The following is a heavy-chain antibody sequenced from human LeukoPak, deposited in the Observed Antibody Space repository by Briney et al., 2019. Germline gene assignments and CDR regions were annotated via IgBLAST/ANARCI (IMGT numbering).Heavy chain of an antibody. CDR3: ASTVLGYCSGGSCPYFDY. J-gene: IGHJ4*02. D-gene: IGHD2-15*01. V-gene: IGHV4-34*01. Sequence: PSETLSLTCAVYGGSFSGYYWSWIRQPPGKGLEWIGEINHSGSTNYNPSLKSRVTISVDTSKNQFSLKLSSVTAADTAVYYCASTVLGYCSGGSCPYFDYWGQGTRVTVSS. CDR1: GGSFSGYY. CDR2: INHSGST.